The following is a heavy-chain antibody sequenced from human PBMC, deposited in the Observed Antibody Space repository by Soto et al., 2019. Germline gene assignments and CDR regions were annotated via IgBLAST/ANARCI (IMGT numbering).Heavy chain of an antibody. Sequence: QVQLVQSGAEVKKPGASVKVSCKASGYTFTSYDINWVRQATGQGLEWMGWVNTNSGNTGYAQKFQGRVTMTRNTSITTAYMELSSLRSEDTAVYYCARADYYDRSGYLLPCGYWGQGTLVTVSS. D-gene: IGHD3-22*01. V-gene: IGHV1-8*01. J-gene: IGHJ4*02. CDR2: VNTNSGNT. CDR3: ARADYYDRSGYLLPCGY. CDR1: GYTFTSYD.